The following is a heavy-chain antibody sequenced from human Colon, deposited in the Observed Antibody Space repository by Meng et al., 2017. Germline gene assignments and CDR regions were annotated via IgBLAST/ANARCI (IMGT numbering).Heavy chain of an antibody. Sequence: KAITGLERPAETRYLTCTAPGGSVRSGYYYWSWIRQPLGKGLVWLRYVYYSGNTNYNPSLKNRLTSSLDTSNNQFSLKMTSMTAASAAIYHCARVNGDIEEALFDPWGQGTLVTVSS. D-gene: IGHD2-21*02. CDR3: ARVNGDIEEALFDP. CDR2: VYYSGNT. J-gene: IGHJ5*02. V-gene: IGHV4-61*01. CDR1: GGSVRSGYYY.